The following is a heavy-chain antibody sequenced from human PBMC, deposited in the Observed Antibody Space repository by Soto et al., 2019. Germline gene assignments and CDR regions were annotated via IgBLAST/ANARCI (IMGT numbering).Heavy chain of an antibody. V-gene: IGHV4-4*02. J-gene: IGHJ4*02. D-gene: IGHD6-19*01. CDR2: IYHSGST. Sequence: QVQLQESGPGLVKPSGTLSLTCAVSSASITTTNWWRWVRQPPGKGLEWIGDIYHSGSTNDNPSLKSRVTLSVDKSKNQFSLKLSSVTAADTAVYYCARRVVSSYFDYWGQGTLVTVSS. CDR1: SASITTTNW. CDR3: ARRVVSSYFDY.